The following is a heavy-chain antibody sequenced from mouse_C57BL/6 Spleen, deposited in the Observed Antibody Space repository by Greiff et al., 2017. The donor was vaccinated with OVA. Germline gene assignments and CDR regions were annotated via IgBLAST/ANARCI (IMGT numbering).Heavy chain of an antibody. V-gene: IGHV1-64*01. Sequence: QVQLQQPGAELVKPGASVKLSCKASGYTFTSYWMHWVKQRPGQGLEWIGMIHPNSGSTNYNEKFKSKATLTVDKSSSTAYMQLSSLTSEDSAVYYCARSVYYSNYAWFAYWGQGTLVTVSA. CDR1: GYTFTSYW. CDR3: ARSVYYSNYAWFAY. CDR2: IHPNSGST. D-gene: IGHD2-5*01. J-gene: IGHJ3*01.